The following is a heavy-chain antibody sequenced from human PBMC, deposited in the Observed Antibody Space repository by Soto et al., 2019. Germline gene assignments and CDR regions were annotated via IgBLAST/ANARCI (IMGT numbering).Heavy chain of an antibody. CDR3: AREVNSSPARGPNWFDP. Sequence: QVQLQESGPGLVQPSGTLSLTCAVSGDSINNSHWWSWVRQTPGKGLEWIGETYHSGTTNYNPSLMTRVTISIDKSKNQFSLKMNSVTAADTAVYFCAREVNSSPARGPNWFDPWGQGTLVTVSS. D-gene: IGHD6-13*01. CDR2: TYHSGTT. CDR1: GDSINNSHW. J-gene: IGHJ5*02. V-gene: IGHV4-4*02.